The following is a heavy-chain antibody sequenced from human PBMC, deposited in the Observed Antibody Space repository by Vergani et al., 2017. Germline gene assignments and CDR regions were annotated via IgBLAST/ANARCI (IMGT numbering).Heavy chain of an antibody. CDR1: GFTFGDYA. J-gene: IGHJ5*02. CDR3: AKGPTRGYSSGWYYNWFDP. V-gene: IGHV3-49*05. D-gene: IGHD6-19*01. CDR2: IRSKAYGGTT. Sequence: EVQLVESGGGLVKPGRSLRLSCTASGFTFGDYAMSWFRQAPGKGLEWVGFIRSKAYGGTTEYAASVKGRFTISRDDSKSIAYLQMNSLKTEDTAVYYCAKGPTRGYSSGWYYNWFDPWGQGTLVTVSS.